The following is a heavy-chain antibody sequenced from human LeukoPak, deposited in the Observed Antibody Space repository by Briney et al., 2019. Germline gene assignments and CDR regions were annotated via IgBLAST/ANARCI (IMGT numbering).Heavy chain of an antibody. V-gene: IGHV3-23*01. J-gene: IGHJ6*02. CDR1: GFTFSSYA. D-gene: IGHD3-3*01. CDR3: AKARAIFGVATAPDPHYGMDV. CDR2: ISGSGGST. Sequence: PGGSLRLSCAASGFTFSSYAMSWVRQAPGKGLEWVSAISGSGGSTYYADSVKGRFTISRDNSKNTLYLQMNRLRAEDTAVYYCAKARAIFGVATAPDPHYGMDVWGQGTTVTVSS.